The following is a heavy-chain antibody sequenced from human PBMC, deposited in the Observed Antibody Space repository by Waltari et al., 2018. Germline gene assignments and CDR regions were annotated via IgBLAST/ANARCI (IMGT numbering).Heavy chain of an antibody. V-gene: IGHV4-38-2*01. J-gene: IGHJ4*02. D-gene: IGHD6-19*01. Sequence: QVQLQESGPGLVTPSETLSLTCAVSGYSISSGYYWGWIRQPPGKGLEWIGSIYHSGSTYYNPSLKSRVTISVDTSKNQFSLKLSSVTAADTAVYYCARLIYSSGDYWGQGTLVTVSS. CDR1: GYSISSGYY. CDR2: IYHSGST. CDR3: ARLIYSSGDY.